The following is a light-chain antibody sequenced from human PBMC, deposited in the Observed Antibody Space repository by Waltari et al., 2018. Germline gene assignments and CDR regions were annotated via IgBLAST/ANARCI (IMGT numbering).Light chain of an antibody. CDR2: EVR. CDR3: SSYGGSDSYV. CDR1: SRDVGAYDY. Sequence: QSALTQPPSASGSPGQSVTISCTGTSRDVGAYDYVSWYQQYPGNAPRLLIYEVRKRPSGVPDRFSGSKSGNTASLTVSGLQAEDEADYYGSSYGGSDSYVFGSGTKVTV. J-gene: IGLJ1*01. V-gene: IGLV2-8*01.